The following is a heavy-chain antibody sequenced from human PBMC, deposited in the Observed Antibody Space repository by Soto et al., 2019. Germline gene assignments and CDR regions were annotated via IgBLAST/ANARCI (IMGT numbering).Heavy chain of an antibody. J-gene: IGHJ3*02. D-gene: IGHD3-22*01. V-gene: IGHV3-21*01. CDR3: ARDLGYYDSSGRRSAFDI. CDR2: ISSSSSYI. Sequence: EVQLVESGGGLVKPGGSLRLSCAASGFTFSSYSMNWVRQAPGKVLEWVSSISSSSSYIYYADSVKGRFTISRDNAKNSLYLQMNSLRAEDTAVYYCARDLGYYDSSGRRSAFDIWGQGTMVTVSS. CDR1: GFTFSSYS.